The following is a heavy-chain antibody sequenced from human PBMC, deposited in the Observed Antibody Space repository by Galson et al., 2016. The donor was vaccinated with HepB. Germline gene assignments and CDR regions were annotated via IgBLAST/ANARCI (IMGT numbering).Heavy chain of an antibody. Sequence: SLRLSCAVSGFNFRSYWMSWVRQAPGKGLEWVANIKPDGSEKYYVDSVKGRFSISRDNTQESLYLQMNSLRAEDTAVYYCAGGYFWFGEGLSDYWGQGTLVTVSS. CDR1: GFNFRSYW. J-gene: IGHJ4*02. CDR2: IKPDGSEK. V-gene: IGHV3-7*03. D-gene: IGHD3-10*01. CDR3: AGGYFWFGEGLSDY.